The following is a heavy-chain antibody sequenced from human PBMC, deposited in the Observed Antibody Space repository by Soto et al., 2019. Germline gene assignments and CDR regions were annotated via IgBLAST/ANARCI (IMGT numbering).Heavy chain of an antibody. CDR2: ISPSGGST. V-gene: IGHV1-46*01. J-gene: IGHJ6*02. CDR3: VRSAHQRENYYGLDV. D-gene: IGHD1-26*01. CDR1: GYTFSTYY. Sequence: ASVKVSCKASGYTFSTYYMHWVRQAPGQGLEWMAIISPSGGSTTYPQKFQGRVTMTRDTSTGTVYMELSSLRSEDTAVYYCVRSAHQRENYYGLDVWGQGTTVTVSS.